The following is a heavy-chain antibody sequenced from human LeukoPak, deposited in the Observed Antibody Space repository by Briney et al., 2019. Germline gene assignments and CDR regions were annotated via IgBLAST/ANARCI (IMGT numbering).Heavy chain of an antibody. CDR3: ARDRGYSSFDY. V-gene: IGHV3-7*01. CDR1: AFTFSSYW. D-gene: IGHD4-23*01. CDR2: IKEDGSEI. J-gene: IGHJ4*02. Sequence: GGSLRLSCEASAFTFSSYWMSWVRQAPGKGLEWVANIKEDGSEINYVDSVKGRFTISRDNARNSLFLQMNSLRVEDTAVYYCARDRGYSSFDYWGQGTLVTVSS.